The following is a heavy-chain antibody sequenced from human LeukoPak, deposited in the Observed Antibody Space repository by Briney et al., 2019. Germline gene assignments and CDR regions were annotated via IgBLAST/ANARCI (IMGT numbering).Heavy chain of an antibody. CDR2: ISAYNDNT. Sequence: VASVKVSCKASGYTFTSYGISWVRQAPGQGLEWMGWISAYNDNTNYAQKLQGRVTMTTDTSTSTAYMELRSLRSDDTAVYYCARSHDYGSGSYPPTNWFDPWGQGTLVTVSS. V-gene: IGHV1-18*01. D-gene: IGHD3-10*01. CDR1: GYTFTSYG. J-gene: IGHJ5*02. CDR3: ARSHDYGSGSYPPTNWFDP.